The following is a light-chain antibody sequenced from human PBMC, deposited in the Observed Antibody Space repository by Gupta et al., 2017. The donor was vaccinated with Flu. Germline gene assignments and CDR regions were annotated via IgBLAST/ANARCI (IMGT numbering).Light chain of an antibody. CDR3: QHYNNYPPLYS. J-gene: IGKJ2*03. CDR2: GTT. CDR1: QSVGSK. Sequence: EIVLTQSPATLSVSPWESATLSCRASQSVGSKLAWYQQKPGQSPRLLIYGTTTRATGVPARFSGLGSGIEFTLTISSLQSEDFAVYYCQHYNNYPPLYSFGQGTKLEIK. V-gene: IGKV3-15*01.